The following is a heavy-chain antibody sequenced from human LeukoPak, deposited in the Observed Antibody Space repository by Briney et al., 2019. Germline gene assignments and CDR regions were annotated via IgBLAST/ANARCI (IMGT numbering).Heavy chain of an antibody. CDR3: ARSTLGALDFDY. J-gene: IGHJ4*02. D-gene: IGHD4-23*01. CDR2: IGTAGDT. CDR1: GFTFSSYA. Sequence: GGSLRLSCAASGFTFSSYAMSWVRQAPGKGLEWVSAIGTAGDTYYPGSVKGRFTISRENAKNSLYLQMNSLRAGDTAVYYCARSTLGALDFDYWGQGTLVTVSS. V-gene: IGHV3-13*01.